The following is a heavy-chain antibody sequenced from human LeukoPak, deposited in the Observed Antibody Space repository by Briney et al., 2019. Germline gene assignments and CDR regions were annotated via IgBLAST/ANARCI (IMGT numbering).Heavy chain of an antibody. J-gene: IGHJ6*03. CDR3: ARERITMVLGTPPRYYYYYYMDV. V-gene: IGHV1-2*02. CDR2: INSNCGGK. Sequence: ASVKVSCKTCGYSFILYGIRWVRQAPAQGPEWMGWINSNCGGKHYAQKLQGRLTLTRDTSISTAYVELSRLRSDDTGVDYCARERITMVLGTPPRYYYYYYMDVCGKGTTVTISS. CDR1: GYSFILYG. D-gene: IGHD3-10*01.